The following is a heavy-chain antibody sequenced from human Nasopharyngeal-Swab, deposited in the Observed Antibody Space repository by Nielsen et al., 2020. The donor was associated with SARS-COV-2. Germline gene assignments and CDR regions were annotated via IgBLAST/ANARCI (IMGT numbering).Heavy chain of an antibody. V-gene: IGHV3-30*04. CDR3: AKGLPPSYYYDTSGYYLDS. D-gene: IGHD3-22*01. J-gene: IGHJ4*02. Sequence: WIRQPPGKGLEWVAVISYDGSNKYYADSVKGRFTISRDNSRNTLYLQMNSLRAEDTAVYYCAKGLPPSYYYDTSGYYLDSWGQGTLVTVSS. CDR2: ISYDGSNK.